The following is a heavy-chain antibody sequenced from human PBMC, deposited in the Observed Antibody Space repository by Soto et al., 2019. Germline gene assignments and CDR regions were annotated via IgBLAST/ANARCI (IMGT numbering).Heavy chain of an antibody. CDR3: ASRYGPGSGY. J-gene: IGHJ4*02. CDR2: TYYSGNT. D-gene: IGHD4-17*01. Sequence: SETLSLTCTVSGGSISSSSYYWGWIRQPPGKGLEWIGSTYYSGNTYYNPSLKSRVTISVDTSKNQFSLKLSSVTAADTAVYYCASRYGPGSGYWGQGTLVTV. CDR1: GGSISSSSYY. V-gene: IGHV4-39*01.